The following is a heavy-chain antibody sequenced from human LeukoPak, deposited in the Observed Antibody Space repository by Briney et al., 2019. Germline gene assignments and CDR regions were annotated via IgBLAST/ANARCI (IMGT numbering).Heavy chain of an antibody. Sequence: GGSLRLSCAASGFTFSNYAMNWVRQAPGKGRDWMGGFDPEDGETIYVQKFQGRVTMTEDTSTDTAYMELSSLRSEDTAVYYCATHYSSIAALTPFDYWGQGTLVTVSS. CDR2: FDPEDGET. V-gene: IGHV1-24*01. D-gene: IGHD6-6*01. J-gene: IGHJ4*02. CDR1: GFTFSNYA. CDR3: ATHYSSIAALTPFDY.